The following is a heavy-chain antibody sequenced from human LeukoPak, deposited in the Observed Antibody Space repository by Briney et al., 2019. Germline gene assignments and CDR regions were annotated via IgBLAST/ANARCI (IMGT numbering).Heavy chain of an antibody. J-gene: IGHJ4*02. CDR3: ASDRGVAAHLEY. CDR2: IWYDASNK. CDR1: GSTFSSYG. D-gene: IGHD5-12*01. Sequence: GRSLRLSCAASGSTFSSYGMHWVRQVPGKGLEWVAVIWYDASNKYYADSVRGRFTISRDNSKNTLYLQMSSLRAEDTAVYYCASDRGVAAHLEYWGQGTLVTVSS. V-gene: IGHV3-33*01.